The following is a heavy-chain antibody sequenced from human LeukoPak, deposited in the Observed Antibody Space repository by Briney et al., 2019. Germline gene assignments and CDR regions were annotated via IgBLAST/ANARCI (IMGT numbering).Heavy chain of an antibody. D-gene: IGHD6-25*01. Sequence: ASVKVSCKASGYTFTGYYMHWVRQAPGQGLEWMGWINPNSGGTNYAQKFQGRVTMTRDTYISTAYMELSRLRSDDTAVYYCARDSSIVSGNDYWGQGTLVTVSS. CDR3: ARDSSIVSGNDY. V-gene: IGHV1-2*02. CDR1: GYTFTGYY. J-gene: IGHJ4*02. CDR2: INPNSGGT.